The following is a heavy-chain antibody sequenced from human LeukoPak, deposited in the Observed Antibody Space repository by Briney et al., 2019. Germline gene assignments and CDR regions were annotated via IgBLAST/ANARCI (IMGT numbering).Heavy chain of an antibody. J-gene: IGHJ4*02. D-gene: IGHD3-9*01. CDR2: IYYSGST. CDR3: ARATGYYLSGFDY. V-gene: IGHV4-59*08. CDR1: GGSISSCY. Sequence: TSETLSLTCTVSGGSISSCYWSWIRQPPGKGLEWIGYIYYSGSTNYNPSLKSRVTISVDTSKNQFSLKLSSVTAADTAVYYCARATGYYLSGFDYWGQGTLVTVSS.